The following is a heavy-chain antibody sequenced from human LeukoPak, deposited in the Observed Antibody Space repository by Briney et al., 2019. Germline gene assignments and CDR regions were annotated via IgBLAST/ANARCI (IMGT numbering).Heavy chain of an antibody. CDR2: TKQDGSEK. CDR1: ELTSSTSW. J-gene: IGHJ4*02. CDR3: VGWGISGITNH. V-gene: IGHV3-7*01. D-gene: IGHD1-7*01. Sequence: GGSLRLSCAASELTSSTSWMSWVRQAPGKGLEWVAQTKQDGSEKYYVDSVKGRFTTSRDKNSLFLQMNSVRAEDTAVYYCVGWGISGITNHWGQGTLVTVSP.